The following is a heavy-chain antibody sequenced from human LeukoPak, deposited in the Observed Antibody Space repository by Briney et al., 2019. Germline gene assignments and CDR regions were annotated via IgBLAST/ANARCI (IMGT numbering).Heavy chain of an antibody. J-gene: IGHJ1*01. CDR1: GFTLSSYG. D-gene: IGHD6-13*01. Sequence: GGSLRLSCAASGFTLSSYGMHWVRQAPGKGLEWVAVISYDGSNKYYADSVKGRFTISRDNSKNTLYLQMNSLRAEDTAVYYCAKDSAAAGTHFQHWGQGTLVTVSS. V-gene: IGHV3-30*18. CDR3: AKDSAAAGTHFQH. CDR2: ISYDGSNK.